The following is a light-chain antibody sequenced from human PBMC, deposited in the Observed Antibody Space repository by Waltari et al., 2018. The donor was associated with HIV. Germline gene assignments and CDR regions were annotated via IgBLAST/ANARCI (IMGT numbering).Light chain of an antibody. V-gene: IGLV3-25*03. CDR3: QSADITNIWV. CDR2: RDN. J-gene: IGLJ2*01. Sequence: SSALTQPPSMSLSPGQTARITCSGDALPNKYVSWYQQKPGQAPVLIISRDNERPSGVPDRFSGSRSGTTATATLTISGVQTEDEADYYCQSADITNIWVFGGGTKLTVL. CDR1: ALPNKY.